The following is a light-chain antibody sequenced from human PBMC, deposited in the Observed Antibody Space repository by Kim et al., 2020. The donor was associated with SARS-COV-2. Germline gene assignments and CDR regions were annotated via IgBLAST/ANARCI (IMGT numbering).Light chain of an antibody. CDR2: EVT. CDR3: SSYAGSNNYV. V-gene: IGLV2-8*01. Sequence: GNTDTIPSTGTRRDFGNNTSVSCYQQPPRKAPNLMIYEVTKRPSVFPDRFSGSKSGNTASLTVSGLQAEDEAEYYCSSYAGSNNYVSGTGTKVTVL. J-gene: IGLJ1*01. CDR1: RRDFGNNTS.